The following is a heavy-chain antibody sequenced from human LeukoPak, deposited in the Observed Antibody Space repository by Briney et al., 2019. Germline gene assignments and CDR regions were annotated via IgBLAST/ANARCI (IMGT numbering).Heavy chain of an antibody. J-gene: IGHJ4*02. V-gene: IGHV3-48*01. Sequence: GGSLRLSCAASGFTFSSYSMNWVRQAPGKGLEWVSYISSSSSTIYYADSVKGRFTISRDNAKNSLYLQMNSLRAEDTAVYYCARDSGTGDYWGQGTQVTVSS. CDR1: GFTFSSYS. CDR3: ARDSGTGDY. CDR2: ISSSSSTI. D-gene: IGHD1-1*01.